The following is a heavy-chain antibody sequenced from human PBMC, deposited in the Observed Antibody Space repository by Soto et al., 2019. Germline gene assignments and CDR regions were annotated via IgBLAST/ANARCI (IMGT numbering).Heavy chain of an antibody. D-gene: IGHD3-16*02. CDR3: ARVPSQRGAGLSPNYYYYYYYMDV. Sequence: GGSLRLSCAASGFTFSSYSMNWVRQAPGKGLEWVSSISSSSSYIYYADSVKGRFTISRNNAKNSLYLQMNSLRAEDTAVYYCARVPSQRGAGLSPNYYYYYYYMDVWGKGTTVTVSS. CDR1: GFTFSSYS. J-gene: IGHJ6*03. V-gene: IGHV3-21*01. CDR2: ISSSSSYI.